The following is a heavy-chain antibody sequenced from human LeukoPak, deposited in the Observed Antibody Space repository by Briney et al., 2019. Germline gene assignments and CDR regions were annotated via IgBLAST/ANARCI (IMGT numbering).Heavy chain of an antibody. CDR1: GFTVSSNY. Sequence: GGSLRLSCAASGFTVSSNYMSWVRQAPGKGLEWVSLLYSSGSTYYTDSVKGRFTISRDSSKNTLYLQMNSLRAEDTAVYYCAGRDKGYYYGMDVWDQGTTVTVSS. J-gene: IGHJ6*02. D-gene: IGHD5-24*01. CDR2: LYSSGST. CDR3: AGRDKGYYYGMDV. V-gene: IGHV3-66*01.